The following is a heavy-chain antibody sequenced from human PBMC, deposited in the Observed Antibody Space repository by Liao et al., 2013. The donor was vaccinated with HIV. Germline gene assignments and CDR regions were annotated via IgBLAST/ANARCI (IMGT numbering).Heavy chain of an antibody. CDR3: ARGPYYYYYMDV. V-gene: IGHV4-34*01. Sequence: QVQLQQWGAGLLKPSETLSLTCAVYGGSFSGYYWNWIRQSPGKGLEWIGEINHTGSTKYNPSLKSRVSISVDTSKNQFSLKLRSVTAADTAVYYCARGPYYYYYMDVWGKGTTVTVSS. CDR2: INHTGST. CDR1: GGSFSGYY. J-gene: IGHJ6*03.